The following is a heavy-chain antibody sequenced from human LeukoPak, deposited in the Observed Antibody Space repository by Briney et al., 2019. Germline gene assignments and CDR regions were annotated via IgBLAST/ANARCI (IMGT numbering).Heavy chain of an antibody. CDR1: GFTFSSHW. Sequence: PGGSLRLSCAASGFTFSSHWMTWVRQAPGKGLEWVANIKQDGSEKYYVDSVKGRFTISRDNAKNSLYLQMNSLRAEDTAVYYCARDLVRLGGNYWGQGTLVTVSS. CDR2: IKQDGSEK. V-gene: IGHV3-7*01. J-gene: IGHJ4*02. D-gene: IGHD1-1*01. CDR3: ARDLVRLGGNY.